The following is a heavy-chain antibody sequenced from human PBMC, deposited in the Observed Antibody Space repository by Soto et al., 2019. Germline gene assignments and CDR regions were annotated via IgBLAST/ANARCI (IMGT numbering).Heavy chain of an antibody. Sequence: QLQLQESGPGLVKPSETLSLTCTVSGGSISSSSYYWGWIRQPPGKGLEWIGSIYYSGSTYYNPSLKSRVTISVDTSKNQFSLKLSSVTAADTAVYYCARHLRTIAVAGTFDYWGQGTLVTVSS. J-gene: IGHJ4*02. CDR2: IYYSGST. CDR3: ARHLRTIAVAGTFDY. V-gene: IGHV4-39*01. D-gene: IGHD6-19*01. CDR1: GGSISSSSYY.